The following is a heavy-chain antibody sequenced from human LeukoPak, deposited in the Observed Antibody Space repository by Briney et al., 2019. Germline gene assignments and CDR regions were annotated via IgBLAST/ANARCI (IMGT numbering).Heavy chain of an antibody. D-gene: IGHD5-24*01. J-gene: IGHJ4*02. CDR3: ARDPGRWLQLGGFDY. V-gene: IGHV3-11*04. Sequence: TGGSLRLSCAAPGFAFSDYYMSWIRQAPGKGREGGSYISSSGSTIYYADSVKGRFTSSRDNAKNSLYLQMNSLRAEDTAVYYCARDPGRWLQLGGFDYWGQGTLVTVSS. CDR1: GFAFSDYY. CDR2: ISSSGSTI.